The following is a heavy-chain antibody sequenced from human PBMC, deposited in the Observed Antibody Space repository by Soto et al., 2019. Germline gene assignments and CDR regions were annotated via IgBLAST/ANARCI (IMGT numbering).Heavy chain of an antibody. CDR2: VNENGSEN. J-gene: IGHJ4*02. D-gene: IGHD5-12*01. CDR3: ARGGGWLTDY. Sequence: EVQLVESGGGLVQPGGSLRLSCAASGFTFRSFWMNWVRQVPGKGLEWVATVNENGSENYYVDSVKGRFTVSRDNDKNSLYLQMNSLRVEDTAVYYCARGGGWLTDYWGQGTLVTVSS. V-gene: IGHV3-7*01. CDR1: GFTFRSFW.